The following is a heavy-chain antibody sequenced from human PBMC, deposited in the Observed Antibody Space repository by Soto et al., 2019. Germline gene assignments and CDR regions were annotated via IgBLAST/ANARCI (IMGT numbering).Heavy chain of an antibody. D-gene: IGHD4-17*01. V-gene: IGHV4-61*08. CDR3: AREHYGDYVGAFDY. J-gene: IGHJ4*02. Sequence: SETLSLTCTVSGGSISSGGYYWSWIRQHPGKGLEWIGYIYYSGSTNYNPSLKSRVTISVDTSKNQFSLKLSSVTAADTAVYYCAREHYGDYVGAFDYWGQGTLVTVS. CDR2: IYYSGST. CDR1: GGSISSGGYY.